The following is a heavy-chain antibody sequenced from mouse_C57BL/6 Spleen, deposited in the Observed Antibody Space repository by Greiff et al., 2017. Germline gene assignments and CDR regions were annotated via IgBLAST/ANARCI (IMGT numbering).Heavy chain of an antibody. CDR1: GFTFSDYG. Sequence: EVHLVESGGGLVKPGGSLKLSCAASGFTFSDYGMHWVRQAPEKGLAWVAYISSGSSTIYYADTVKGRFTISRDNAKNTLFLQMTSLRSEDTAMYYCATQGYYFDYWGQGTTLTVSA. CDR3: ATQGYYFDY. CDR2: ISSGSSTI. V-gene: IGHV5-17*01. J-gene: IGHJ2*01.